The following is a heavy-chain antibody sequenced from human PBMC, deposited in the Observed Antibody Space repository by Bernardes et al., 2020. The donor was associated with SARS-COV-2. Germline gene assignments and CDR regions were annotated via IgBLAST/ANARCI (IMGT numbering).Heavy chain of an antibody. J-gene: IGHJ4*02. D-gene: IGHD2-21*01. Sequence: GGSLRLSCAASGFTFSDHYMDWVRQAPGKGLEWVARSRDKANSYTTEYAASVKGRFSISRDESTNSLYLQMNSLKTEDTAVYYCARVAKSYSFDYWGQGTLVSVSS. CDR2: SRDKANSYTT. V-gene: IGHV3-72*01. CDR3: ARVAKSYSFDY. CDR1: GFTFSDHY.